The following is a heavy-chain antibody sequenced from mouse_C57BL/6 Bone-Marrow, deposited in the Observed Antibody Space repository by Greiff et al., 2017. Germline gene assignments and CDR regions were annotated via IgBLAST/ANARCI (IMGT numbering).Heavy chain of an antibody. V-gene: IGHV1-50*01. J-gene: IGHJ4*01. Sequence: QVQLQQPGAELVKPGASVKLSCKASGYTFTSYWMQWVKQRPGQGLEWIGEFDPSDGYTNYNEKFKGKATLTVDTSSSTAYMQLSSLRSEDSAVYYCARRDYFYYAMDYWGQGTTVTVSS. CDR1: GYTFTSYW. D-gene: IGHD1-1*02. CDR3: ARRDYFYYAMDY. CDR2: FDPSDGYT.